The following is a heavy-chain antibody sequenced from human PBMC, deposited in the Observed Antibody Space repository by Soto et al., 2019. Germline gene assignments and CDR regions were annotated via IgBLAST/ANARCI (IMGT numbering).Heavy chain of an antibody. V-gene: IGHV1-18*01. J-gene: IGHJ5*02. CDR3: ARDADIVVVVAATPRCWFDP. Sequence: GASVKVSCKASGYTFTSYGISWVRQAPGQGLEWMGWISAYNGNTNYAQKLQGRVTMTTDTSTSTAYMELRSLRSDDTAVYYCARDADIVVVVAATPRCWFDPWGQGTLVTVSS. CDR2: ISAYNGNT. CDR1: GYTFTSYG. D-gene: IGHD2-15*01.